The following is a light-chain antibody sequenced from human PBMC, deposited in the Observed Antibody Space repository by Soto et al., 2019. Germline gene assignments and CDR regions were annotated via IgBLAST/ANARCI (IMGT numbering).Light chain of an antibody. V-gene: IGKV3-20*01. J-gene: IGKJ4*01. CDR1: QSVGSTF. Sequence: DIVLTQSPGTLSLSPGERATLSCRASQSVGSTFLAWYQQKPGQAPRPLIYGASSRATGIPDRFSGSGSGTEFTLTISSLQSEYFAIYYCQQYNIWPLTFGGGTKVEIK. CDR2: GAS. CDR3: QQYNIWPLT.